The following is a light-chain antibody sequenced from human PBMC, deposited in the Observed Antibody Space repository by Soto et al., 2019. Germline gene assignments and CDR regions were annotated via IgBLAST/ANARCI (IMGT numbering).Light chain of an antibody. Sequence: QSALTQPASVSGSPGQSITISCTGTSSDVGDYNYVSWYQRHPGKAPKLMIYEVSNRPSGVSYRFSGSKSGNTASLTISRLQAEDEADYYCSSYTSISTWVFGGGTKVTVL. CDR3: SSYTSISTWV. CDR2: EVS. J-gene: IGLJ3*02. V-gene: IGLV2-14*03. CDR1: SSDVGDYNY.